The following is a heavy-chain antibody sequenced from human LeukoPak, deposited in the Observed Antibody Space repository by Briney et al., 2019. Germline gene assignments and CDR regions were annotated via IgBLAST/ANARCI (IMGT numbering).Heavy chain of an antibody. Sequence: SVKVSCKASGGTFSSYAISWVRQAPGQGLEWTGRIIPILGIANYAQKFQGRVTITADKSTSTAYMELSSLRSEDTAVYYCARDLTDSSGYYFDYWGQGTLVTVSS. CDR2: IIPILGIA. V-gene: IGHV1-69*04. CDR3: ARDLTDSSGYYFDY. D-gene: IGHD3-22*01. J-gene: IGHJ4*02. CDR1: GGTFSSYA.